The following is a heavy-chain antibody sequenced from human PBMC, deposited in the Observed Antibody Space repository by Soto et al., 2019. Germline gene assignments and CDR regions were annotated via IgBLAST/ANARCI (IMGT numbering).Heavy chain of an antibody. V-gene: IGHV3-23*01. CDR1: GFTFSSYA. CDR2: ISGSGGST. D-gene: IGHD2-2*01. CDR3: AKDHCSSTSCYVLHCDY. J-gene: IGHJ4*02. Sequence: EVQLLESGGGLVQPGGSLRLSCAASGFTFSSYAMRWVRQAPGKGLEWVSAISGSGGSTYYADSVKGRFTISRDNSKNTLYLQMKSLRAEDTAVYYCAKDHCSSTSCYVLHCDYWGQGTLVTVSS.